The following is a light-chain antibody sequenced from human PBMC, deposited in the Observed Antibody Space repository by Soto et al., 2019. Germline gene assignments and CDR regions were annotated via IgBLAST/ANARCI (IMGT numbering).Light chain of an antibody. CDR1: QGISSW. CDR3: QQYKSYSQT. CDR2: DAS. V-gene: IGKV1-5*01. Sequence: DIQMTQSPSTLSASVGDRVTITCRASQGISSWLAWYQQKLGRAPRLLIYDASSLESGVPSRFSGSGYGTEFTLTISSLQPDDFATYYCQQYKSYSQTFGQGTKVDI. J-gene: IGKJ1*01.